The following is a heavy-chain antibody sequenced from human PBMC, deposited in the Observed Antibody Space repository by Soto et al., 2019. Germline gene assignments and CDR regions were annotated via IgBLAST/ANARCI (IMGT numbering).Heavy chain of an antibody. CDR2: ISGTGDTK. CDR3: AIGGGQIYYKGLDV. CDR1: ELFFSDYY. Sequence: GGSLRLSCAASELFFSDYYLSWIRQAPGKALECVAYISGTGDTKYYADSVTGRFTISRDNPKNSLYLQMNSLRPEDAAVYYCAIGGGQIYYKGLDVWGQGXTVTVSS. V-gene: IGHV3-11*01. J-gene: IGHJ6*02. D-gene: IGHD3-10*01.